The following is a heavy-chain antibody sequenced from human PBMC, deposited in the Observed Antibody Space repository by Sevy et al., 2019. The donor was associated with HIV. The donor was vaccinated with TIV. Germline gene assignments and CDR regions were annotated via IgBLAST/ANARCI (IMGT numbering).Heavy chain of an antibody. J-gene: IGHJ6*02. D-gene: IGHD3-22*01. CDR1: GGSFTSFV. Sequence: SVKVSCKASGGSFTSFVFNWVRLAPGQGLEWMGGIVTSIGPAKYAQKFQGRVTITADESTSTTYMALSSLRSEDTAIYYCARPQYDSTGYYPLYFYAMDVWGQGTTVTVSS. V-gene: IGHV1-69*13. CDR2: IVTSIGPA. CDR3: ARPQYDSTGYYPLYFYAMDV.